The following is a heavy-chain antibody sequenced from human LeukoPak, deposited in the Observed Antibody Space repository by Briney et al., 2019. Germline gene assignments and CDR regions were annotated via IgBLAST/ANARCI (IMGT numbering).Heavy chain of an antibody. D-gene: IGHD3-3*01. CDR2: INHSGST. J-gene: IGHJ6*03. CDR3: ARADFWSGYAPYYYYYYYMDV. V-gene: IGHV4-34*01. Sequence: SETLSLTCAVYGGSFSGYYWSWIRQPPGKGLEWIGEINHSGSTNYNPSLKSRVTISVDTSKNQFSLKLSSVTAADTAVYYCARADFWSGYAPYYYYYYYMDVWGKGTTVAVSS. CDR1: GGSFSGYY.